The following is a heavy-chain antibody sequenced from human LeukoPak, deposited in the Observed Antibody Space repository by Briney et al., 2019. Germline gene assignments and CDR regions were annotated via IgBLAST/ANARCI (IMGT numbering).Heavy chain of an antibody. CDR2: IYHSGST. Sequence: PSETLSLTCSVSGYSISSGYYWGWIRQPPGKGLEWIGSIYHSGSTDYNPSLKSRVTISVDTSKNQYSLKMSSVTATDTAVYYCARDRDDYYDSSGYTRPDGFDIWSQGTLVTVSS. CDR1: GYSISSGYY. J-gene: IGHJ3*02. D-gene: IGHD3-22*01. CDR3: ARDRDDYYDSSGYTRPDGFDI. V-gene: IGHV4-38-2*02.